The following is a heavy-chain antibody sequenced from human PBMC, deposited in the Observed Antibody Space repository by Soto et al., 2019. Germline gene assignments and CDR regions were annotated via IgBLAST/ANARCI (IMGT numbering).Heavy chain of an antibody. Sequence: EVQLVESGGGLVRAGGYLRLSCAAYGFTFSSYSMNWVRQAPGKGLEWVSSISSSSSYIYYADSVKGRFTISRDNAKNSLYLKMNSLRAEDTAVYYCARYGILRYFDLWGRGTLVTVSS. V-gene: IGHV3-21*01. CDR1: GFTFSSYS. J-gene: IGHJ2*01. D-gene: IGHD2-15*01. CDR2: ISSSSSYI. CDR3: ARYGILRYFDL.